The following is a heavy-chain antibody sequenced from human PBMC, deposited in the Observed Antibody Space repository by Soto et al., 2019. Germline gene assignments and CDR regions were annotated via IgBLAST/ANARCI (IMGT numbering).Heavy chain of an antibody. Sequence: GGSLRLSCAASGFTFSDYVMHWVRQAPGKGLEWVAVIWYRGRDIFYADSVKGRFTISRDTSASTAYMEVSSLRSEDTAVYYCARGGYFDSSNYLAYWGLGTLVTVSS. CDR3: ARGGYFDSSNYLAY. CDR1: GFTFSDYV. D-gene: IGHD3-22*01. CDR2: IWYRGRDI. V-gene: IGHV3-33*01. J-gene: IGHJ4*02.